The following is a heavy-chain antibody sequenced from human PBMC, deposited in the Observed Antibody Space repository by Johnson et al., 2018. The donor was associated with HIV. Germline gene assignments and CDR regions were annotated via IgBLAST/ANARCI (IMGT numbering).Heavy chain of an antibody. CDR3: TTDHESVSYPSTMVRWDDAFDI. D-gene: IGHD3-10*01. V-gene: IGHV3-30*04. J-gene: IGHJ3*02. CDR2: ISYDGSNK. Sequence: QLVESGGGVVQPGRSLRLSCAASGFTFSRYAMFWVRQAPGKGLEWVAVISYDGSNKYYADSVKGRFTISRDNSKNTLYLQMNSLKTEDTAVYYCTTDHESVSYPSTMVRWDDAFDIWGQGTMVTVSS. CDR1: GFTFSRYA.